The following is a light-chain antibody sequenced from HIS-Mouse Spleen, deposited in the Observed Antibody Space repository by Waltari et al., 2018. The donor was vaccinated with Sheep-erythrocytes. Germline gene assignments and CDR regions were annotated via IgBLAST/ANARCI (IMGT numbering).Light chain of an antibody. CDR2: AAS. V-gene: IGKV1-9*01. Sequence: DIQLTQSPSFLSASVGDRVTITCRASHGISSYLAWYQQKPGKAPKLLIYAASTLQSGVPSRFSGSGSGTEFTLTISSLQPEDFATYYCQQLNSYPPRVTFGGGTKVEIK. CDR3: QQLNSYPPRVT. J-gene: IGKJ4*01. CDR1: HGISSY.